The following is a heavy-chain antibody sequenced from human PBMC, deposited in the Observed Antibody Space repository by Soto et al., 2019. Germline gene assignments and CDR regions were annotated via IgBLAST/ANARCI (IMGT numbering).Heavy chain of an antibody. CDR3: ARAAEMGTTPPSTFDL. Sequence: PSQTLSLTCDISGDSVCSNSAAWNWIRQSPSRGLEWPGRTYYRSKWYNDYAVSVKSRITINPDTSKNQFSLQLNSVTPEDTAVYYCARAAEMGTTPPSTFDLWGRGTLVTVSS. V-gene: IGHV6-1*01. CDR2: TYYRSKWYN. J-gene: IGHJ2*01. D-gene: IGHD1-1*01. CDR1: GDSVCSNSAA.